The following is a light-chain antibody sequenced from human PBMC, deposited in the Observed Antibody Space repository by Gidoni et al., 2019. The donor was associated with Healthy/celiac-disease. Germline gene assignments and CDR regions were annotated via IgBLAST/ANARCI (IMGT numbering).Light chain of an antibody. CDR1: QDISNY. J-gene: IGKJ4*01. V-gene: IGKV1-33*01. CDR2: DAS. Sequence: DIQMTQSPSSLSASVGDSVTITCQASQDISNYLNWYQQKPGKAPKLLIYDASNLETGVPSRFSGSGSGTDFTFTISSLQPEDIATYYCQQYDSLPLTFGGXTKVEIK. CDR3: QQYDSLPLT.